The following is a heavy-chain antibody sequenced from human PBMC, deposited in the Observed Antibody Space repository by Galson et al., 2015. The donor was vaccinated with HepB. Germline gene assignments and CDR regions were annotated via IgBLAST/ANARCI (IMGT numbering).Heavy chain of an antibody. V-gene: IGHV4-39*07. CDR2: IYYSGST. D-gene: IGHD6-19*01. Sequence: ATLSLPCPVSGGSISSSSYYWGWIRQPPGKGLEWIGSIYYSGSTYYNPSLKSRVTISVDTSKNQFSLKLSSVTAADTAVYYCAREVTYSSGIIDYWGQGTLVTVSS. CDR3: AREVTYSSGIIDY. CDR1: GGSISSSSYY. J-gene: IGHJ4*02.